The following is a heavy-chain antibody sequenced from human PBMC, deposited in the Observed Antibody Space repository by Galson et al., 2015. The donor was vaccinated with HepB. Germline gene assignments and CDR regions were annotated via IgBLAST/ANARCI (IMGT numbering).Heavy chain of an antibody. D-gene: IGHD2-15*01. Sequence: SLRLSCAASGFTFSSYAMSWVRQAPGQGLECVSGISSSGGSTDYADSVKGRFTISRDNSKNTLYLQMNGLRAEDTAVYYCAKDGRRTPPGYWGQGTLVTVSS. J-gene: IGHJ4*02. V-gene: IGHV3-23*01. CDR1: GFTFSSYA. CDR2: ISSSGGST. CDR3: AKDGRRTPPGY.